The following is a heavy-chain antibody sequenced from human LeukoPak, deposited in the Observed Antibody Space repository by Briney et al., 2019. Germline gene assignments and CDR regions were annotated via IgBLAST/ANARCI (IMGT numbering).Heavy chain of an antibody. CDR1: GGSFSGYY. CDR2: INHSGST. J-gene: IGHJ4*02. CDR3: ARYGSTVTTPFDY. D-gene: IGHD4-11*01. V-gene: IGHV4-34*01. Sequence: PSETLSLTCAVYGGSFSGYYWSWIRQPPGKGLEWIGEINHSGSTNYNPSLKSRVTISVDTSKNQFSLKLSSVTAADTAVYYCARYGSTVTTPFDYWGQGILVTVSA.